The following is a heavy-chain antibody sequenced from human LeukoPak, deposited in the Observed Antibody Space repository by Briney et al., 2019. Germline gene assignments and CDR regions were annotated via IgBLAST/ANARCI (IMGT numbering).Heavy chain of an antibody. CDR3: ARYSSYDWVYARY. V-gene: IGHV1-2*02. CDR1: GYTFTGYY. Sequence: ASVKVSCKASGYTFTGYYMHWVRQAPGQGLEWMGWINPNSGGTNYAQKFQGRVTMTRDTSISTAYMELSRLRSDDTAVYYCARYSSYDWVYARYWGQGTLVTVSS. CDR2: INPNSGGT. J-gene: IGHJ4*02. D-gene: IGHD5-12*01.